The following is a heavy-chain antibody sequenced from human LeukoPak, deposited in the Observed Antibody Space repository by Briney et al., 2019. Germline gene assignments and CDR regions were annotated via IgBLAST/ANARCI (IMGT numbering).Heavy chain of an antibody. CDR2: IYNSGST. J-gene: IGHJ3*02. V-gene: IGHV4-59*01. CDR1: GGSISSYC. Sequence: PSETLSLTCTVSGGSISSYCWSWIRQPPGKGLEWIGYIYNSGSTNYNPSLKSRVTMSLDTSKNQFSLKLSSVTAADTAMYYCARHLGGGEWDAFDIWGQGTMVTVSS. D-gene: IGHD3-16*01. CDR3: ARHLGGGEWDAFDI.